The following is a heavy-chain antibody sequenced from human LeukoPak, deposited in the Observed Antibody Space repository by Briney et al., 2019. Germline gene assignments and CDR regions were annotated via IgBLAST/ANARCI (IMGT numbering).Heavy chain of an antibody. CDR3: AREVSQGYYGSRDY. J-gene: IGHJ4*02. CDR2: IYYSGST. CDR1: GGSISSSSYY. D-gene: IGHD3-10*01. V-gene: IGHV4-39*07. Sequence: PSETLSLTCTVSGGSISSSSYYWGWIRQPPGKGLEWIGSIYYSGSTYYNPSLKSRVTISVDTSKNQFSLKLSSVTAADTAVYYCAREVSQGYYGSRDYWGQGTLVTVSS.